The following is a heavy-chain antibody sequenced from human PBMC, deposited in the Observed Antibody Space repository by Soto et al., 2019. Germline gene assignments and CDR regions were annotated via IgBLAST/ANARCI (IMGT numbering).Heavy chain of an antibody. CDR2: ISTYSGNT. V-gene: IGHV1-18*04. J-gene: IGHJ4*02. CDR3: ARDNGYYDL. CDR1: GYTFSSYS. Sequence: ASVKVSCKTSGYTFSSYSINWVRQAPGQGLEWMAWISTYSGNTHYTERVQGRVTVTLDKSARTAFMEMRGLTSDDTAVYFCARDNGYYDLWGQGTLVTVSS.